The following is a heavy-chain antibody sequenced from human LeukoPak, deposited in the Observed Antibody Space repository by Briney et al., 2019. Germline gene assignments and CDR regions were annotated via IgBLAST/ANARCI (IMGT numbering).Heavy chain of an antibody. CDR1: GFTFSSYA. CDR3: AKAPQLWYLDY. J-gene: IGHJ4*02. CDR2: MSGSGGST. V-gene: IGHV3-23*01. Sequence: GGSLRLSCAASGFTFSSYAMGWVRQAPGKGLEWVSAMSGSGGSTYYADSVKGRFTISRDNSKNTLYLQMNSLRAEDTAVYYCAKAPQLWYLDYWGQGTLVTVSS. D-gene: IGHD5-18*01.